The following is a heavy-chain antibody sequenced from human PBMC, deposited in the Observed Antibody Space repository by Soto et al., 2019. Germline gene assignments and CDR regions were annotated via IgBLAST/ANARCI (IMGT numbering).Heavy chain of an antibody. CDR1: GFTFSSYG. CDR2: IWYDGSNK. J-gene: IGHJ3*02. CDR3: ASQGHVLRFLEWLNKAAFDI. Sequence: GGSLRLSCAASGFTFSSYGMHWVRQAPGKGLEWVAVIWYDGSNKYYADSVKGRFTISRDNSKNTLYLQMNSLRAEDTAVYYCASQGHVLRFLEWLNKAAFDIWGQGTMVTVSS. D-gene: IGHD3-3*01. V-gene: IGHV3-33*01.